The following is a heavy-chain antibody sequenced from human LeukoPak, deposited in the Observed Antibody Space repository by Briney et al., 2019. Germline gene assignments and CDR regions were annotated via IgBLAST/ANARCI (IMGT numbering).Heavy chain of an antibody. J-gene: IGHJ3*02. CDR2: ISSSGSTI. Sequence: GESLKISCAASGFTFSDYYMSWIRQAPGKGLEWVSYISSSGSTIYYADSVKGRFTISRDNAKNSLYLQMNSLRAEDTAVYYCAREVCSSTSCYYYNAFDIWGQGTMVTVSS. V-gene: IGHV3-11*04. CDR1: GFTFSDYY. CDR3: AREVCSSTSCYYYNAFDI. D-gene: IGHD2-2*01.